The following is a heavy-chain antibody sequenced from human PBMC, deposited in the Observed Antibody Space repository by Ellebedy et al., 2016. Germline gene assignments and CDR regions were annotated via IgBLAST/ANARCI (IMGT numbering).Heavy chain of an antibody. Sequence: ASVKVSCKASGYTFTSYGISWVRQAPGQGLEWMGWISAYNGNTNYAQKLQGRVTMTTDPSTSTAYMELRGLRSDDTAVYYCARDRGEFVWFDPWGQGTLVTVSS. CDR1: GYTFTSYG. CDR3: ARDRGEFVWFDP. CDR2: ISAYNGNT. J-gene: IGHJ5*02. D-gene: IGHD3-16*01. V-gene: IGHV1-18*01.